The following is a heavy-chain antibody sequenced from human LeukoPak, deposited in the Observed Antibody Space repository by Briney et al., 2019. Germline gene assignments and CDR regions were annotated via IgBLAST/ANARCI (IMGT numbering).Heavy chain of an antibody. CDR2: IFGSGGSP. J-gene: IGHJ4*02. D-gene: IGHD6-19*01. V-gene: IGHV3-23*01. CDR3: GKTTVGDSSGQKPAWPVDY. CDR1: GFTFGSHA. Sequence: RAGGSLRLSCEASGFTFGSHAMYWVRQAPGQGLEWVAGIFGSGGSPHYADSVKGRFTISRDNSRNTVYLQINSLRAEDTAVYYCGKTTVGDSSGQKPAWPVDYWGQGTLVTVSS.